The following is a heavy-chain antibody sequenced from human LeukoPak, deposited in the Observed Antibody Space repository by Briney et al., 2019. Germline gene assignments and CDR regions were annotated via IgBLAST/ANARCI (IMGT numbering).Heavy chain of an antibody. CDR1: EFSVGSNY. Sequence: GGSLRLSCAASEFSVGSNYMTWVRQAPGKGLEWVSLIYSGGSTYYADSVKGRFTISRDNSKNTLYLQMNSLRAEDTAVYYCARHFDWLFYLDYWGQGTLVTVSS. V-gene: IGHV3-66*04. CDR2: IYSGGST. J-gene: IGHJ4*02. D-gene: IGHD3-9*01. CDR3: ARHFDWLFYLDY.